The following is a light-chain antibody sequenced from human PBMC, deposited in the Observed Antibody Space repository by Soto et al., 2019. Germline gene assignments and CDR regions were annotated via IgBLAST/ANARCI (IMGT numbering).Light chain of an antibody. CDR2: AAS. CDR1: QSISSY. Sequence: DIQMTQSPSSLSASVGDRVTITCRASQSISSYLNWYQQKPGKAPKLLIYAASSLQSGVPSRFSGSGSGTDFTLTISSLQPEEFATYYWQQSYSLTLTFGGGTKVEIK. V-gene: IGKV1-39*01. CDR3: QQSYSLTLT. J-gene: IGKJ4*01.